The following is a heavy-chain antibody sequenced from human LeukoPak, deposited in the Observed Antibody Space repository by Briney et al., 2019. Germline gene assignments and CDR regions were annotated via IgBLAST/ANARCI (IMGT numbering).Heavy chain of an antibody. D-gene: IGHD2-15*01. J-gene: IGHJ3*02. Sequence: SETLSLTCTVSGGSISSFYWSWIRQPAGKALEWVGRIYTSGSTNYNPSLKSRVTMSVDTSKNQFSLKLRSVTAADTAVYYCARVGYCSGGSCYRSAFDIWGQGTMVTVSS. V-gene: IGHV4-4*07. CDR3: ARVGYCSGGSCYRSAFDI. CDR2: IYTSGST. CDR1: GGSISSFY.